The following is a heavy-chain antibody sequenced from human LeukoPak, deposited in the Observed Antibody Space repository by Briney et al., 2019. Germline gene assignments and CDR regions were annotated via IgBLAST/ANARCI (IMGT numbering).Heavy chain of an antibody. CDR1: GYTFTGYY. CDR3: ARDLLGWRGKYFDP. J-gene: IGHJ5*02. V-gene: IGHV1-2*02. CDR2: INPNSGGT. D-gene: IGHD2-15*01. Sequence: GASVKVSCKASGYTFTGYYMHWVRQAPGQGLEWMGWINPNSGGTNYAQKFQGGVTMTRDTSISTAYMELSRLRSDDTAVYYCARDLLGWRGKYFDPWGQGTLVTVSS.